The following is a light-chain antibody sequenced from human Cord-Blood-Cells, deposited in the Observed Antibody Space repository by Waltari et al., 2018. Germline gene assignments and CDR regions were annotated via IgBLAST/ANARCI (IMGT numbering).Light chain of an antibody. CDR3: QQRSNWPPYMYT. Sequence: EIVLTQSPATLPLSTGERATLSCRASQSVSSYLAWYQQKPGQAPRLLIYDASNRATGIPARFSGSGSGTDFTLTISSLEPEDFAVYYCQQRSNWPPYMYTFGQGTKLEIK. CDR2: DAS. V-gene: IGKV3-11*01. CDR1: QSVSSY. J-gene: IGKJ2*01.